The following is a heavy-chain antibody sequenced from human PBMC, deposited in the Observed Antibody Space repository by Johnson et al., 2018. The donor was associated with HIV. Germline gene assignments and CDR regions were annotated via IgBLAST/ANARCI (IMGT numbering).Heavy chain of an antibody. CDR1: GFTFSSYA. D-gene: IGHD3-22*01. J-gene: IGHJ3*02. CDR3: ARVGYSDSSGSAFDI. CDR2: ISYDGSNK. Sequence: VQLVESGGGVVQPGRSLRLSCAASGFTFSSYAMHWVRQAPGKGLEWVAVISYDGSNKYYADSVKGRFTISRDNSKNTLYMLMNSMRAEDTAVYYCARVGYSDSSGSAFDIWGQGTMVTVSS. V-gene: IGHV3-30*04.